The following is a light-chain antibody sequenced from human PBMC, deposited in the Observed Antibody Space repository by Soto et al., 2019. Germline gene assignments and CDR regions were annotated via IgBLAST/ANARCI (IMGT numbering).Light chain of an antibody. CDR3: HQYSSPYT. J-gene: IGKJ2*01. CDR1: QSVSSSN. CDR2: GAS. Sequence: EIVLTQSPGTLSMSPGERATLSCRASQSVSSSNLAWYQQKPGQAPRLLIYGASSRATGIPDRFSGSGSGTDFTLTISRLEPEDFAVYYCHQYSSPYTFGQGTKLEIK. V-gene: IGKV3-20*01.